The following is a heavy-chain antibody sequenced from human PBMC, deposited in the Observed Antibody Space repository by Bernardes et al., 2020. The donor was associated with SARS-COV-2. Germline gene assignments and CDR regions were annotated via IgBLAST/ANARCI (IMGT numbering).Heavy chain of an antibody. Sequence: VGSLSLSCAASGFTFSSYWMTWVRQAPGKGLECVANISGDGTKRNYVDSVKGRFTISRDNAHDSLYLQLYSLIAEDTAVYYCARDSNWYPVDYWGLGTLVTVSS. J-gene: IGHJ4*02. CDR1: GFTFSSYW. V-gene: IGHV3-7*03. CDR2: ISGDGTKR. D-gene: IGHD6-13*01. CDR3: ARDSNWYPVDY.